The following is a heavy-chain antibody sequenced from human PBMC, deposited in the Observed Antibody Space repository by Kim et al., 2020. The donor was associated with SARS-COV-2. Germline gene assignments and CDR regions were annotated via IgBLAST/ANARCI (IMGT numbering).Heavy chain of an antibody. V-gene: IGHV1-18*04. D-gene: IGHD4-17*01. CDR3: ARGAYGDVSFDY. Sequence: ASVKVSCKACGYMFTSYGFSWVRQAPGPGLEWLGWISARDGNTKYGQKVQGRVIMTTDTSTNTAYMELWSLRSDDTAMYYCARGAYGDVSFDYWGQGTLV. CDR1: GYMFTSYG. J-gene: IGHJ4*02. CDR2: ISARDGNT.